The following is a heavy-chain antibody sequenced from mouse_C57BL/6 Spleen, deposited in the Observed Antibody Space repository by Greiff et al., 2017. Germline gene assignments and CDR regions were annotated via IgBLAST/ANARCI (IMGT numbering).Heavy chain of an antibody. CDR1: GYTFTSYW. J-gene: IGHJ4*01. CDR2: IDPSDSYT. V-gene: IGHV1-69*01. CDR3: ARSRAMDY. Sequence: QVQLQQPGAELVMPGASVKLSCKASGYTFTSYWMHWVKQRPGQGLEWIGEIDPSDSYTNYNQKFKGKSTSTVDKSSSTAYMQLSSLTSEDSAVYYCARSRAMDYWGQGTSVTVSS.